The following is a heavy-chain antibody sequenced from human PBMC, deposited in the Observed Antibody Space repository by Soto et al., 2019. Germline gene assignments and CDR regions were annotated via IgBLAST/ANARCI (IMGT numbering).Heavy chain of an antibody. V-gene: IGHV3-15*04. Sequence: EVQLVESGGGLVKPGGSLRLSCAASGFTFSNAWMSWVRQAPGKGLEWVGRIESKTDGGTTDYAAPVKGRFTISRDDSKNTLYLQMNSLKTEDTAVYYCTTDRTDYGNDYWGQGTLVTVSS. J-gene: IGHJ4*02. CDR2: IESKTDGGTT. CDR3: TTDRTDYGNDY. CDR1: GFTFSNAW. D-gene: IGHD4-17*01.